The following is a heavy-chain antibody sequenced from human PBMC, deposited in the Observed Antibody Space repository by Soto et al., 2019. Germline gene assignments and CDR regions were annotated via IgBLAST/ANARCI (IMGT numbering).Heavy chain of an antibody. Sequence: QVQLQESGPGLVKPSQTLSLTCTVSGVSISSGGYYWSWIRQHPGKGLGWIGYIYYTGSTYYNPSLKSRVTMSLDTSKNQFSRKLSSVTVADTAVYYCARGSQLERDAFDIWGQGTMVTVSS. CDR1: GVSISSGGYY. CDR3: ARGSQLERDAFDI. V-gene: IGHV4-31*03. CDR2: IYYTGST. J-gene: IGHJ3*02. D-gene: IGHD1-1*01.